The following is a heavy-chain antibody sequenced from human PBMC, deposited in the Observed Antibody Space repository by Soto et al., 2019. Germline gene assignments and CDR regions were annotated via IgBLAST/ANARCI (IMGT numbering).Heavy chain of an antibody. V-gene: IGHV3-23*01. CDR1: GFIFSNYA. J-gene: IGHJ4*02. D-gene: IGHD3-16*01. CDR3: AKDRLGGGLDY. Sequence: EVQLLKSGGGLVQPGGSLRLSCAASGFIFSNYAMNWVRQAPGKGLEWVSIVTSRGDTTYYADSVKGRFTISRDNSKNPLYLQVNSLTAEDTAVYYCAKDRLGGGLDYWGQGTLVSVSS. CDR2: VTSRGDTT.